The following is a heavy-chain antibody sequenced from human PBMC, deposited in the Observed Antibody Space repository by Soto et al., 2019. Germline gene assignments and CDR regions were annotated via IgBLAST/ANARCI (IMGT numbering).Heavy chain of an antibody. Sequence: GGSLRLSCAASGFIFSDYSMDWVRQAPGKGLEWGASISSTSTYISYADSVRGRVTISRDNAKNSLYLQMNSLTAEDTAVYYCARDGRGSSFIFYFDYWGQGTLVTVSS. CDR1: GFIFSDYS. V-gene: IGHV3-21*01. D-gene: IGHD1-26*01. CDR2: ISSTSTYI. CDR3: ARDGRGSSFIFYFDY. J-gene: IGHJ4*02.